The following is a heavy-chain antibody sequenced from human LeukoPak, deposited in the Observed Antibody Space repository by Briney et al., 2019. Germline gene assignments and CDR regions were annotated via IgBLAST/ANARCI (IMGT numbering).Heavy chain of an antibody. CDR2: IKQDGSAK. D-gene: IGHD4-17*01. CDR3: ARSDYGDYVDY. Sequence: GGSLRLSCAASGFTFSTYWMSWVRQAPGKGLEWAANIKQDGSAKYYVDSVKGRFTISRDNAKNSLYLQMNSLRAEDTAVYYCARSDYGDYVDYWGQGTLVTVSS. V-gene: IGHV3-7*05. J-gene: IGHJ4*02. CDR1: GFTFSTYW.